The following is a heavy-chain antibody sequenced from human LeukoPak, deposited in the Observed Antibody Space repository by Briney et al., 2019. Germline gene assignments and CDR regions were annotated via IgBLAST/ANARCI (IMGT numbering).Heavy chain of an antibody. V-gene: IGHV4-30-4*08. Sequence: SEALSLTCTVSGGSISSGDYYWSWIRQPPGKGLEWIGYIYYSGSTYYNPSLKSRVTISVDTSKNQFSLKLSSVTAADTAVYYCARETNPGDFDYWGQGTLVTVSS. D-gene: IGHD1-14*01. CDR3: ARETNPGDFDY. J-gene: IGHJ4*02. CDR2: IYYSGST. CDR1: GGSISSGDYY.